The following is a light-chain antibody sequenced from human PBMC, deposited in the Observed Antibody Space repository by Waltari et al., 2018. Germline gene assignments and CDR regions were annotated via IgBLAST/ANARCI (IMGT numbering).Light chain of an antibody. Sequence: VVMTQSPLSLPVTLGQPAYISCRSSQSLVHSDGKTYLNWFHQRSGQSPRRLIYKVSNRDSGVPDRFSGSGSGTDFTLKISRVEAEDVGVYYCMQGTHWPWTFGQGTKVEIK. V-gene: IGKV2-30*02. CDR2: KVS. CDR1: QSLVHSDGKTY. J-gene: IGKJ1*01. CDR3: MQGTHWPWT.